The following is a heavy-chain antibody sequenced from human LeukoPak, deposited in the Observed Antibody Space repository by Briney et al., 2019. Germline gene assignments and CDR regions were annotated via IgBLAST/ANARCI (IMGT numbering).Heavy chain of an antibody. J-gene: IGHJ4*02. CDR3: AYYYDSSGYYESYYFDY. V-gene: IGHV1-69*06. D-gene: IGHD3-22*01. Sequence: SVKVSCKASGGTFSSYAISWVRQAPGQGLEWMGRIIPIFGTANYAQKFQGRVTITADKSTSTAYMELSSLRSEDTAVYYCAYYYDSSGYYESYYFDYWGQGTLVTVSS. CDR2: IIPIFGTA. CDR1: GGTFSSYA.